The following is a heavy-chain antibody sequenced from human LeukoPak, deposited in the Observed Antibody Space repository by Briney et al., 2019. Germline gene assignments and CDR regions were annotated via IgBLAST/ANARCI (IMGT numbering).Heavy chain of an antibody. D-gene: IGHD1-26*01. CDR1: GFTFSDYA. J-gene: IGHJ4*02. Sequence: GGSLRLSCAASGFTFSDYALNWVRQAPGKGLEWISSITGSSYNKYYAESLKGRVTISRDNAKNSLYLQMDSLRAEDTAVYYCGVGASSASGFDYWGQGTLVTVSS. CDR2: ITGSSYNK. CDR3: GVGASSASGFDY. V-gene: IGHV3-21*01.